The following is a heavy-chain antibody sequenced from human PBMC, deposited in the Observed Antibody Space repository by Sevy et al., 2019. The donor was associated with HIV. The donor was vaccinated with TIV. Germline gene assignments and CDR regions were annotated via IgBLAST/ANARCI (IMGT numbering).Heavy chain of an antibody. D-gene: IGHD3-9*01. J-gene: IGHJ4*02. CDR3: MRAISTVDSF. CDR2: INQDATAN. Sequence: GGSLRLSCVASGFKFNSYWMLWVRQAPGKGLEWVANINQDATANLYADSVRGRFIISRDNVRNSVSLQMNILRVEDTALYHCMRAISTVDSFWGQGTLVTDSS. CDR1: GFKFNSYW. V-gene: IGHV3-7*01.